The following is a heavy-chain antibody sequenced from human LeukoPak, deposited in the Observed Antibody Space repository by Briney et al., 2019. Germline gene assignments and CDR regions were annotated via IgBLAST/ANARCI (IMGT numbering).Heavy chain of an antibody. Sequence: GGSLRLSCAASGFTFSNYAMSWVRQAPGKGLEWVSGIIGNGGSTYYAGPGKGRFTISRDNSKNTVYLQMNSLRADDTAVYYCAKELSPYSSSWFDYWGQGTLVTVSS. V-gene: IGHV3-23*01. CDR3: AKELSPYSSSWFDY. CDR2: IIGNGGST. J-gene: IGHJ5*01. D-gene: IGHD6-13*01. CDR1: GFTFSNYA.